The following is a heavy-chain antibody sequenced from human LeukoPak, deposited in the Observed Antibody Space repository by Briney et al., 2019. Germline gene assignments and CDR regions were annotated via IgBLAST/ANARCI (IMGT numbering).Heavy chain of an antibody. J-gene: IGHJ3*02. CDR1: GYSFTTYW. CDR2: IDPSDSYI. CDR3: ARLSSSGWYRDAFDI. D-gene: IGHD6-19*01. Sequence: GESLKISCKGSGYSFTTYWISWVRQMPGKGLEWVGRIDPSDSYISYSPSFQGHVTISADKSISTAYLQWSSLKASDTAMYYCARLSSSGWYRDAFDIWGQGTMVTVSS. V-gene: IGHV5-10-1*01.